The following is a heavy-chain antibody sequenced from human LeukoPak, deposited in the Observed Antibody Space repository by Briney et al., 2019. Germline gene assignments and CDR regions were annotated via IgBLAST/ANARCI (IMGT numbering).Heavy chain of an antibody. CDR1: GGTFSSYA. Sequence: ASVKVSCKASGGTFSSYAISWVRQAPGQGLEWMGGIIPIFGTANYAQKFQGRVTITADESTSTAYMELSSLRSEDTAVCYCARRGSGWPPNNWFDPWGQGTLVTVSS. CDR2: IIPIFGTA. V-gene: IGHV1-69*01. CDR3: ARRGSGWPPNNWFDP. D-gene: IGHD6-19*01. J-gene: IGHJ5*02.